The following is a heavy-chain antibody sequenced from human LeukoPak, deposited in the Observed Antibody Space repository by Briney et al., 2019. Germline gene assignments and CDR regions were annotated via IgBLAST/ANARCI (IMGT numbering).Heavy chain of an antibody. Sequence: GGSLRLSCTASGFTFSTSGMHWLRQAPGKGLEWVSGISHSGASTYYADSVKGRFTISRDNSKNTLYVQMSSLRAEDTAVYYCARLTTVTTTYWGQGTLVTVSS. CDR2: ISHSGAST. V-gene: IGHV3-23*01. CDR3: ARLTTVTTTY. J-gene: IGHJ4*02. CDR1: GFTFSTSG. D-gene: IGHD4-11*01.